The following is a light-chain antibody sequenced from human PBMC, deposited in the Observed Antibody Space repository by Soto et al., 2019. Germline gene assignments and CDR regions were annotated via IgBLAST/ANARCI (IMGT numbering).Light chain of an antibody. CDR3: QVWDSSSDHPV. V-gene: IGLV3-21*04. J-gene: IGLJ3*02. CDR1: NIGSKR. CDR2: YDS. Sequence: SYELTQPPSVSVAPGKTATITCGGNNIGSKRVHWYQQKPDQAPVLVVYYDSGRPSGIPERFSGSNSGYTATLTITRVEAGDEAGYYCQVWDSSSDHPVFGGGTKLTVL.